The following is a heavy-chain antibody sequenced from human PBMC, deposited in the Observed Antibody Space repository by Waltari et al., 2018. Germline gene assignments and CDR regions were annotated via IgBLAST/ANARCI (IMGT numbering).Heavy chain of an antibody. CDR1: GGTLSSYA. D-gene: IGHD5-12*01. CDR2: IIPIFGTA. Sequence: QVQLVQSGAEVKKPGSSVKVSCKASGGTLSSYAISWVRQAPGQGLEWMGRIIPIFGTANYAQKFQGRVTITADKSTSTAYMELSSLRSEDTAVYYCARDLPQYSGYDRYYYGMDVWGQGTTVTVSS. V-gene: IGHV1-69*08. J-gene: IGHJ6*02. CDR3: ARDLPQYSGYDRYYYGMDV.